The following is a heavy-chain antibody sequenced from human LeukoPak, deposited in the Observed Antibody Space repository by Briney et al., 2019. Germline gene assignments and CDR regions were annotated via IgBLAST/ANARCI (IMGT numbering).Heavy chain of an antibody. CDR3: ARVSRNCSGGSCYSRLLDY. CDR1: GFTFSSYA. Sequence: PGGSLRLSCTASGFTFSSYAMQWVRQAPGGGLEYVSAISSNGGSTYYANSVKGRFTISRDNSKNTLYLQMGSLRAEDMAVYYCARVSRNCSGGSCYSRLLDYWGQGTLVTVSS. CDR2: ISSNGGST. J-gene: IGHJ4*02. V-gene: IGHV3-64*01. D-gene: IGHD2-15*01.